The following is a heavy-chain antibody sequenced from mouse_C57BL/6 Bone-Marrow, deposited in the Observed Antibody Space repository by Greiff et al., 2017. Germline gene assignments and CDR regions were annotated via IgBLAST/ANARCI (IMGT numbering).Heavy chain of an antibody. V-gene: IGHV7-3*01. CDR1: GFTFTDYY. J-gene: IGHJ1*03. CDR2: IRNKANGYTT. D-gene: IGHD1-1*01. CDR3: ARSTVARYFDV. Sequence: EVKLMESGGGLVQPGGSLSLSCAASGFTFTDYYMSWVRQPPGKALEWLGFIRNKANGYTTEYSASVKGRFTISRDNSQSILYLQMNALRAEDSATCYCARSTVARYFDVWGTGTTVTVSA.